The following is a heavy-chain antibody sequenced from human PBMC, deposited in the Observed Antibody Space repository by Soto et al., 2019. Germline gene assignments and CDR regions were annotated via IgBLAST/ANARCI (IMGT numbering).Heavy chain of an antibody. Sequence: GGSLRLSCAASGFTFSSYAMSWVRQAPGKGLEWVSAISGSGGSTYYADSVKGRFTISRDNSKNTLYLQMNSLRAEDTAVYYCADVNGDLGYCSSTSCYTSGMDVWGQGTTVTVSS. CDR1: GFTFSSYA. D-gene: IGHD2-2*01. J-gene: IGHJ6*02. V-gene: IGHV3-23*01. CDR2: ISGSGGST. CDR3: ADVNGDLGYCSSTSCYTSGMDV.